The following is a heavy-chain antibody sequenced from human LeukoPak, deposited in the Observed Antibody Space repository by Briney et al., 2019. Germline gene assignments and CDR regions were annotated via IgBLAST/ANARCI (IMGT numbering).Heavy chain of an antibody. CDR3: AREGDGYNSPIDY. D-gene: IGHD5-24*01. Sequence: GGSLRLSCAASGFPFSTYGMHWVRQAPGKGLEWVAAISNDGNNKFYTDSVKGRFTMSRDNAKNSLFLQMNSLRAEDTAVYYCAREGDGYNSPIDYWGQGTLVTVSS. CDR2: ISNDGNNK. V-gene: IGHV3-30*03. CDR1: GFPFSTYG. J-gene: IGHJ4*02.